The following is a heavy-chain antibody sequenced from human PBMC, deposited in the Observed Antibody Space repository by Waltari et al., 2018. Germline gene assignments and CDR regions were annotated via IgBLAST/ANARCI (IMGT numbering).Heavy chain of an antibody. CDR1: GGSFSGYY. D-gene: IGHD5-18*01. CDR3: ARRLGDTAMVDY. V-gene: IGHV4-34*01. CDR2: INHSGRT. J-gene: IGHJ4*02. Sequence: QVQLQQWGAGLLKPSETLSLTCAVYGGSFSGYYWSWIRQPPGKGLEWIGEINHSGRTNYNPSLKSRVTISVDTSKNQFSLKLSSVTAADTAVYYCARRLGDTAMVDYWGQGTLVTVSS.